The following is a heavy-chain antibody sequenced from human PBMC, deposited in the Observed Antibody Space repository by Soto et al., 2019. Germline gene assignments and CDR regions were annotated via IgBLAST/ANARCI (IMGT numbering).Heavy chain of an antibody. CDR3: ARGKVSGEAAAGTGAFDI. Sequence: SQTLSLTCAISGDSVSSNSAAWNWIRQSPSRGLEWLGRTYYRSKWYNDYAVSVKSRITINPDTSKNQFSLQLNSVTPEDTAVYYCARGKVSGEAAAGTGAFDIWGQGTMVTVSS. D-gene: IGHD6-13*01. V-gene: IGHV6-1*01. CDR1: GDSVSSNSAA. J-gene: IGHJ3*02. CDR2: TYYRSKWYN.